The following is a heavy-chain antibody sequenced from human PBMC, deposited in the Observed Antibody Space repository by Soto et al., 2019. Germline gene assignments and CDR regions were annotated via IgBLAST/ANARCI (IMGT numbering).Heavy chain of an antibody. Sequence: QVQLVESGGGVVQPGRSLRLCCAASGFTFSSYGMHWVRQAPGKGLEWVAVISYDGSNKYYADSVKGRFTISRDNSKNTLYLQMNSLRAEDTAVYYCAKEWGIVLVSAARDWGQGTLVTVSS. V-gene: IGHV3-30*18. D-gene: IGHD2-2*01. CDR3: AKEWGIVLVSAARD. CDR1: GFTFSSYG. CDR2: ISYDGSNK. J-gene: IGHJ4*02.